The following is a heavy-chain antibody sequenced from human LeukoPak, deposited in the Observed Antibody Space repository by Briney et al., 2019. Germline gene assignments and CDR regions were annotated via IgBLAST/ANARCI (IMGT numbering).Heavy chain of an antibody. CDR3: APLGYCSSTSCYTGY. V-gene: IGHV3-23*01. D-gene: IGHD2-2*02. Sequence: GGSLRLSCAASGFTFSRNAMAWVRQAPGKGLEWVSAISGSGGSTYYADSVKGRFTISRDNSKNTLYLQMNSLRAEDTAVYYCAPLGYCSSTSCYTGYWGQGTLVTVSS. J-gene: IGHJ4*02. CDR1: GFTFSRNA. CDR2: ISGSGGST.